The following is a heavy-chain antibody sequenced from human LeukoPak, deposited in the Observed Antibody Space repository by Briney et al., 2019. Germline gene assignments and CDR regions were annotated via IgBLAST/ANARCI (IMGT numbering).Heavy chain of an antibody. J-gene: IGHJ4*02. CDR3: ARVGDYALKD. CDR2: IYTSGST. Sequence: SETLSLTCIVSGGSISSYYWSWIRQPAGKGLEWIGRIYTSGSTNYNPSLKSRVTMSVDTSKNQCNLKLSSVTAADTAVYYCARVGDYALKDWGQGTLVTVSS. D-gene: IGHD3-16*01. V-gene: IGHV4-4*07. CDR1: GGSISSYY.